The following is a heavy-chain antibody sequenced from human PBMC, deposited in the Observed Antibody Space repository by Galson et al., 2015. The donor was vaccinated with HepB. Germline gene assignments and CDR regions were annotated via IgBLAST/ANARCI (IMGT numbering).Heavy chain of an antibody. J-gene: IGHJ4*02. D-gene: IGHD3-22*01. CDR2: IYSGDSDA. Sequence: QSGAEVKKPGESLEISCKASGYSFSDYWIGWVRQMHGKGLELMGIIYSGDSDARYSPSFQGQVTMSVDKSISTAYLQWSSLKASDSAIYYCATKGTSGYHPKGFDFWVQGALVTVSS. V-gene: IGHV5-51*01. CDR3: ATKGTSGYHPKGFDF. CDR1: GYSFSDYW.